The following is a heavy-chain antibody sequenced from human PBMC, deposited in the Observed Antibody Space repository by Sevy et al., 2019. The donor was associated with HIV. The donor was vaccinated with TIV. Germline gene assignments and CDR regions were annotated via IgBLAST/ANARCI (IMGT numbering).Heavy chain of an antibody. D-gene: IGHD6-13*01. CDR1: GFTFSSYA. V-gene: IGHV3-30-3*01. J-gene: IGHJ1*01. CDR2: ISYDGSNK. Sequence: GGSLRLSCAASGFTFSSYAMHWVRQAPGKGLEWVAVISYDGSNKYYADSVKGRFTISRDNSKNTLYLQMNSLRAEDMAVYYCAREGSIAAAGNAEYFQHWGQGTLVTVSS. CDR3: AREGSIAAAGNAEYFQH.